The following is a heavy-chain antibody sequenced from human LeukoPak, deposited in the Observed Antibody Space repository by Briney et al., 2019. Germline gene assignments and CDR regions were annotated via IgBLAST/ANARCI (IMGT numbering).Heavy chain of an antibody. CDR1: RASISSGSYY. Sequence: SETLSLTCTVSRASISSGSYYWNWIRQPAGKGLDWIGRMYTSGSTNFNPSLRSRVTISVDTSKNQLSLKLSSVTAADTAVYYCAKDGAQYSTGWYYWGQGTLVTVSS. CDR3: AKDGAQYSTGWYY. V-gene: IGHV4-61*02. D-gene: IGHD6-19*01. CDR2: MYTSGST. J-gene: IGHJ4*02.